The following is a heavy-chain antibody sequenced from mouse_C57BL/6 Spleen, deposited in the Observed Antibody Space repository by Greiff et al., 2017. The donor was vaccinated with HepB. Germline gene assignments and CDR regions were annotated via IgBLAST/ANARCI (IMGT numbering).Heavy chain of an antibody. V-gene: IGHV5-9-1*02. J-gene: IGHJ4*01. Sequence: EVQGVESGEGLVKPGGSLKLSCAASGFTFSSYAMSWVRQTPEKRLEWVAYISSGGDYIYYADTVKGRFTISRDNARNTLYLQMSSLKSEDTAMYYCTRGYYGSSWDYAMDYWGQGTSVTVSS. CDR1: GFTFSSYA. D-gene: IGHD1-1*01. CDR3: TRGYYGSSWDYAMDY. CDR2: ISSGGDYI.